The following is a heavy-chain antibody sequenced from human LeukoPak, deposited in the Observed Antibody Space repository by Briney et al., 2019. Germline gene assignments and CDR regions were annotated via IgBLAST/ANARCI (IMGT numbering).Heavy chain of an antibody. CDR1: GFAFSCCG. D-gene: IGHD4-23*01. J-gene: IGHJ4*02. V-gene: IGHV3-30*03. CDR3: AREDGNNFDY. Sequence: PGGSLRLSCTASGFAFSCCGMHWVRQAPGKGLEWVAIISYDGTYEYFADSVTGRFTISRDNSKNTLSLQMNSLRAEDTAVYYCAREDGNNFDYWGQGTLVTVSS. CDR2: ISYDGTYE.